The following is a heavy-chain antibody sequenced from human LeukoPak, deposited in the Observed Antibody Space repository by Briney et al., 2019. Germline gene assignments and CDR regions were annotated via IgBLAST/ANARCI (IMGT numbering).Heavy chain of an antibody. CDR3: AREGYSYGYAGGWAFDY. Sequence: PGGSLRLSCAASGFTFNSYSMNWVRQAPGKGLEWIGEINHSGSTNYNPSLKSRVTISVDTSKNQFSLKLSSVTAADTAVYYCAREGYSYGYAGGWAFDYWGQGTLVTVSS. CDR2: INHSGST. V-gene: IGHV4-34*01. D-gene: IGHD5-18*01. J-gene: IGHJ4*02. CDR1: GFTFNSYS.